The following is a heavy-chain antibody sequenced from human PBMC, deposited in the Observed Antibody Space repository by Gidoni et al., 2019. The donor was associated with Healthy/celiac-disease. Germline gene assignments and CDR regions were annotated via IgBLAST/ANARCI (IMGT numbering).Heavy chain of an antibody. CDR1: GFTFRSYA. CDR3: AKVGGWFGESPFDY. V-gene: IGHV3-23*01. D-gene: IGHD3-10*01. Sequence: EVHLLASGGGLVQPGGSLRLSCAASGFTFRSYAMSWVRQAPGKGLEWVSAISGSGGSTYYADSVKGRFTISRDNSKNTLYLQMNSLRAEDTAVYYCAKVGGWFGESPFDYWGQGTLVTVSS. CDR2: ISGSGGST. J-gene: IGHJ4*02.